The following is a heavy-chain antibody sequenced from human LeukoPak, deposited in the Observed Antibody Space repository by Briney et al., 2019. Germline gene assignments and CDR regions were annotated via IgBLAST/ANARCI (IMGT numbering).Heavy chain of an antibody. D-gene: IGHD1-26*01. CDR3: AKDLVGATTGTARRGDY. V-gene: IGHV3-23*01. J-gene: IGHJ4*02. Sequence: PGGSLRLSCAVSGLTFSSYAMSWVRQAPGKGLEWVSAISGSGGSTYYADSVKGRFTISRDNSKNTLYLQMNSLRAEDTAVYYCAKDLVGATTGTARRGDYWGQGTLVTVSS. CDR1: GLTFSSYA. CDR2: ISGSGGST.